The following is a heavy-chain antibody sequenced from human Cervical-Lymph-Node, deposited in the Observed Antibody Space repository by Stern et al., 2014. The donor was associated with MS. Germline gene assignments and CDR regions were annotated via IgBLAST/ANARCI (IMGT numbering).Heavy chain of an antibody. CDR3: ARGAFKSGTYYGDH. Sequence: QLVQSGAEVKKPGASVKVSCKASGYTFTNYYMHWVRQAPGQGLEWMGWINPNSGATNYVQKFQGWVSMTRDTSISTAYMEVSRLKSDDTAVYFCARGAFKSGTYYGDHWGQGTLVTVSS. CDR1: GYTFTNYY. V-gene: IGHV1-2*04. CDR2: INPNSGAT. J-gene: IGHJ4*02. D-gene: IGHD1-26*01.